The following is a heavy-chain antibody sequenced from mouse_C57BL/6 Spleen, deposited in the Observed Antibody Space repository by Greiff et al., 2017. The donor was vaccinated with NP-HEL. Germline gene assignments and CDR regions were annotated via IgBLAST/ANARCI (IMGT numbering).Heavy chain of an antibody. D-gene: IGHD1-1*01. CDR2: IDPETGGT. CDR3: TRGDYYGSSLDY. V-gene: IGHV1-15*01. Sequence: VQLVESGAELVRPGASVTLSCKASGYTFTDYEMHWVKQTPVHGLEWIGAIDPETGGTAYNQKFKGKAILTADKSSSTAYMELRSLTSEDSAVYYCTRGDYYGSSLDYWGQGTTLTVSS. J-gene: IGHJ2*01. CDR1: GYTFTDYE.